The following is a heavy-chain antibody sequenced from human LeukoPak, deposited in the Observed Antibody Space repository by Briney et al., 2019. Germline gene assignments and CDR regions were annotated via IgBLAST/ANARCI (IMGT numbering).Heavy chain of an antibody. CDR2: ISSSSNTI. CDR1: GFTFSSYA. CDR3: ARDTYSSGWYPDY. V-gene: IGHV3-48*01. Sequence: GGSLRLSCAASGFTFSSYAMSWVRQAPGKGLEWVSYISSSSNTIYYADSVKGRFTISRDNSKNTLYLQMNSLRAEDTAVYYCARDTYSSGWYPDYWGQGTLVTVSS. D-gene: IGHD6-19*01. J-gene: IGHJ4*02.